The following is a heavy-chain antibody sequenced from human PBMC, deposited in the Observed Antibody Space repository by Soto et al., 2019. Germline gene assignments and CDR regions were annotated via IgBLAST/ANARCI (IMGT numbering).Heavy chain of an antibody. V-gene: IGHV3-66*01. Sequence: EVQLVESGGGLVQPGGSLRLSCAASGFTGSFNYMSWVRQAPGKGLEWVSVIYSGGSTYYADSVKGRFTISRDDSKNTLYLQMNSLRAEDTAVYYCAQSEVDAFDIWGQGTMVTVAS. J-gene: IGHJ3*02. CDR3: AQSEVDAFDI. CDR2: IYSGGST. CDR1: GFTGSFNY.